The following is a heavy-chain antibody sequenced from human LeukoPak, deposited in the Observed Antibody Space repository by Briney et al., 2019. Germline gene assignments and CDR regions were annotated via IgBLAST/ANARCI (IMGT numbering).Heavy chain of an antibody. CDR1: GFTFSDYY. D-gene: IGHD4-23*01. CDR2: ISSSSSYT. V-gene: IGHV3-11*03. CDR3: AKGTTTLVVTKIDY. Sequence: GESLRLSCAASGFTFSDYYMSWIRQAPGKGLEWVSYISSSSSYTNYADSVKGRFTISRDNAKNSLYLQMNSLRAEDTAVYYCAKGTTTLVVTKIDYWGQGTLVTVSS. J-gene: IGHJ4*02.